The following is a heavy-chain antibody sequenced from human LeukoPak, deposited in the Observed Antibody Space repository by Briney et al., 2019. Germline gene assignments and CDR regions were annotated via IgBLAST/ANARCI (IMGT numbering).Heavy chain of an antibody. D-gene: IGHD3-16*01. Sequence: SETLSLTCTVSGVSISSHYWAWIRQPPGKGLEWIGYIYYSGSTNYNPSLKSRVTISVHTSKNQFSLKLNSVTAADTAVYCCARGALGGSTLNNWFDPWGQGTLVTVSS. J-gene: IGHJ5*02. V-gene: IGHV4-59*08. CDR1: GVSISSHY. CDR2: IYYSGST. CDR3: ARGALGGSTLNNWFDP.